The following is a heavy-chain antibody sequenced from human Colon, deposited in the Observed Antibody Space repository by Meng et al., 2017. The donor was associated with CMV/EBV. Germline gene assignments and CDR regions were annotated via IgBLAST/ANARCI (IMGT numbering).Heavy chain of an antibody. CDR3: LRDMGTGYYDSSGDY. V-gene: IGHV3-49*04. J-gene: IGHJ4*02. Sequence: GGSLRLSCTASGFTFGDYGLTWVRQSPGKGLEWVGFVRSKSHGGTARYAASVKGRFTISRDDSKRVAYLQMNSLKTEDTAIYYCLRDMGTGYYDSSGDYWSQGTLVTVSS. D-gene: IGHD3-22*01. CDR1: GFTFGDYG. CDR2: VRSKSHGGTA.